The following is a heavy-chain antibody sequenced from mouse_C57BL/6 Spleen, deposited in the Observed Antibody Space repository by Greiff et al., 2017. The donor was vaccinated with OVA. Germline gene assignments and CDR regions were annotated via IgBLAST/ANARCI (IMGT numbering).Heavy chain of an antibody. CDR1: GYTFTSYW. Sequence: QVQLQQSVAELVRPGSSVKLSCKASGYTFTSYWMDWVKQRPGQGLEWIGNIYPSDSETHYNHKFKGKATLTVDKSSSTAYMQLSSLTSEDSAVYYCAREDTGEYYVGYWGQGTTLTVSS. CDR2: IYPSDSET. CDR3: AREDTGEYYVGY. V-gene: IGHV1-61*01. J-gene: IGHJ2*01.